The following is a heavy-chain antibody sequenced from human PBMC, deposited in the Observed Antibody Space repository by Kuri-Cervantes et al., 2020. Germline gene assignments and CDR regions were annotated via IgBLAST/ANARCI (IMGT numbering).Heavy chain of an antibody. Sequence: ASVKVSCKASGYTFTGYYMHWVRQAPGQRPEWMGWVNAGNSNTKYSQKFQGRVTITRDTSATTAYMELSSLRSEDTAVYYCARGGLTMYPYDDFDMWGQGTMVTVSS. CDR3: ARGGLTMYPYDDFDM. D-gene: IGHD4/OR15-4a*01. V-gene: IGHV1-3*01. CDR2: VNAGNSNT. J-gene: IGHJ3*02. CDR1: GYTFTGYY.